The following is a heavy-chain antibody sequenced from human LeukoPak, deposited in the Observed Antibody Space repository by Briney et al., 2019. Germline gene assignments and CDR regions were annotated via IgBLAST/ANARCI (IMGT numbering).Heavy chain of an antibody. D-gene: IGHD3-22*01. J-gene: IGHJ4*02. V-gene: IGHV3-13*01. CDR1: GFTFSSYD. Sequence: GGSLRLSCAASGFTFSSYDMHWVRHATGKGLEWVSAIRTAGDTYYPGSVKGRFTISRENAKNSLYLQMNSLRAGDTAVYYCARGSFDSSGYYRKTYYFDYWGQGTLVTVSS. CDR3: ARGSFDSSGYYRKTYYFDY. CDR2: IRTAGDT.